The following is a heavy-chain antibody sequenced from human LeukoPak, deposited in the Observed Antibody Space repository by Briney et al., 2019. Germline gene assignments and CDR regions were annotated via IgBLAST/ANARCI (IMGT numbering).Heavy chain of an antibody. V-gene: IGHV3-30*18. Sequence: GGSLRLSCVASGFTFSSHGIHWVRQAPGKGLEWVAVISFDGSNKYFADSVKGRFTISRDNSKNTLYLQMNSLRAEDTAVYYCAKDIPDYDSSGYYRNYWGQGTLVTVSS. CDR2: ISFDGSNK. J-gene: IGHJ4*02. CDR3: AKDIPDYDSSGYYRNY. D-gene: IGHD3-22*01. CDR1: GFTFSSHG.